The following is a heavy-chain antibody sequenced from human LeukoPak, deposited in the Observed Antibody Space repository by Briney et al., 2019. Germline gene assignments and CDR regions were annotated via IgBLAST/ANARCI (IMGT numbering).Heavy chain of an antibody. V-gene: IGHV3-30*02. D-gene: IGHD3-10*01. Sequence: GGSLRLSCVASGFTFNRLGMHWVPQAPGKGLEWVAFVRYDGSSKQYGDPVKGRVTIFRDNSKNTLYLQMNSLRQEDTAMYYCAKDPDYYGSGTQEFDPWGQGTLVTVSS. CDR3: AKDPDYYGSGTQEFDP. CDR2: VRYDGSSK. CDR1: GFTFNRLG. J-gene: IGHJ5*02.